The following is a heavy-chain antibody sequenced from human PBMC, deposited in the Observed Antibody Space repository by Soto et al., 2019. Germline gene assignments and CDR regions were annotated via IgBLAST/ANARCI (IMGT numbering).Heavy chain of an antibody. CDR1: GYTFTSYG. CDR3: GRGGGNTIVGVVSLYCCWFDP. Sequence: QVQLVQSGAEVKKPGASVKVSCKASGYTFTSYGISWVRQAPGQGLEWMGWISAYNGNTNYAQKLQGRVTMTTDTSTSTAYMELRSRRSDDTAVYYCGRGGGNTIVGVVSLYCCWFDPWGQGPLVTVSS. D-gene: IGHD3-3*01. V-gene: IGHV1-18*01. CDR2: ISAYNGNT. J-gene: IGHJ5*02.